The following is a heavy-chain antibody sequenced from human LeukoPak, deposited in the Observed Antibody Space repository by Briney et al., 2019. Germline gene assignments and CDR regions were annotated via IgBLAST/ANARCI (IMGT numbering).Heavy chain of an antibody. D-gene: IGHD3-9*01. Sequence: PGGSLRLSCAASGFTFSSYSMSWVRQAPGKGLEWVSSISSSSSYIYYADSVKGRFTISRDNAKNSLYLQMNSLRAEDTAVYYCARVADYDILTGSPLWGQGTLVTVSS. V-gene: IGHV3-21*01. CDR3: ARVADYDILTGSPL. CDR2: ISSSSSYI. J-gene: IGHJ4*02. CDR1: GFTFSSYS.